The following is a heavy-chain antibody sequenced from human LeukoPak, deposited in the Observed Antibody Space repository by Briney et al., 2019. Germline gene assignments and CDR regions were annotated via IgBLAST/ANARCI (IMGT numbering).Heavy chain of an antibody. V-gene: IGHV3-9*01. D-gene: IGHD5-12*01. J-gene: IGHJ4*02. CDR3: AKDYSYGGYAFGEYRYFDY. CDR1: GFTFDDYA. Sequence: GRSLRLSCAASGFTFDDYAMHWVRQAPGKGLEWVSGISWNSGSIGYADSVKGRFTISRDNAKNSLYLQMNSLRAEDTALYYCAKDYSYGGYAFGEYRYFDYWGQGTLVTVSS. CDR2: ISWNSGSI.